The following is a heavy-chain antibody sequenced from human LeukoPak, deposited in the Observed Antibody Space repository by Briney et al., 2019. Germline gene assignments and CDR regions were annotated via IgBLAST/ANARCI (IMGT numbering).Heavy chain of an antibody. D-gene: IGHD6-13*01. V-gene: IGHV1-69*01. Sequence: SVKVSCKASGGTFSSYAISWVRQAPGQGLEWVGGIIPIFGTANYAQKFQGRVTITADESTSTAYMELSSLRSEDTAVYYCARRRHPGTLTNWFDPWGQGTLVTVSS. CDR3: ARRRHPGTLTNWFDP. CDR2: IIPIFGTA. J-gene: IGHJ5*02. CDR1: GGTFSSYA.